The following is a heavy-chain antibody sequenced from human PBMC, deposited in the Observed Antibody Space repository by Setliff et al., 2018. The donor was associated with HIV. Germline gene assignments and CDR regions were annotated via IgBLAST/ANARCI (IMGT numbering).Heavy chain of an antibody. D-gene: IGHD3-3*02. J-gene: IGHJ6*02. Sequence: ASVKVSCKASGYTFTSYGISWVRRAPGQGLEWMGWISAYNGNTKYAPKVQGRVTLTTDTSSSTIYMELRSLRSHDTAVYYFARDAWVEFLEWTFYGMDVWGQGTTVTVSS. CDR1: GYTFTSYG. CDR3: ARDAWVEFLEWTFYGMDV. V-gene: IGHV1-18*01. CDR2: ISAYNGNT.